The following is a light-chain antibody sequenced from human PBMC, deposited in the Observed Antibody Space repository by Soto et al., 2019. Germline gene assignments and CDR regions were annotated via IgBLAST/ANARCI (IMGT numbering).Light chain of an antibody. V-gene: IGKV3-20*01. CDR2: GAS. CDR1: QSVSSSY. J-gene: IGKJ2*01. Sequence: EIVLTQSPGTLSLSPGERATLSCRASQSVSSSYLAWYQQKPGQAPRLLIYGASSGATGIPDRFSGSGSGTDFTLTISRLAPEDFAVYYCQQYGSSPPYTFGQGTKLEIK. CDR3: QQYGSSPPYT.